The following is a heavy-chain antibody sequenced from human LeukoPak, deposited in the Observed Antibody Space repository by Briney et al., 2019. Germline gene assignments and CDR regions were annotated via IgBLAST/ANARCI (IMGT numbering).Heavy chain of an antibody. CDR3: AATGLRTYYYGMDV. CDR2: ISYDGSNK. D-gene: IGHD3-3*01. CDR1: GFTFSSYA. Sequence: PGGSLRLSCAASGFTFSSYAMHWVRQAPGKGLEWVAVISYDGSNKYYADSVKGRFTISRDNSKNTLYLQMNSLRAEDTAVYYCAATGLRTYYYGMDVWGQGTTVTVSS. J-gene: IGHJ6*02. V-gene: IGHV3-30-3*01.